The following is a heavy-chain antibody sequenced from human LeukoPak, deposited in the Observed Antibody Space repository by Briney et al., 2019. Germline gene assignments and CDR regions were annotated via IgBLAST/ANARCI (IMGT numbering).Heavy chain of an antibody. CDR3: ARARVIPASFDD. CDR2: ISSGGNS. V-gene: IGHV4-39*01. Sequence: PSETLSLTCTVSGDSMSSSSYFWVWLRQPPGKGLDWIGSISSGGNSFYNPSLKSRVTISVDTSKNQFSLKLTSVTAADTAVYYCARARVIPASFDDWGQGALVTVSS. J-gene: IGHJ4*02. D-gene: IGHD3-16*02. CDR1: GDSMSSSSYF.